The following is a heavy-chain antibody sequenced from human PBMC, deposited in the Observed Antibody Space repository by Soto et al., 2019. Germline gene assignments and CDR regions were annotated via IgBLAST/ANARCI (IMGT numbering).Heavy chain of an antibody. CDR3: ARTSRNWYMDV. Sequence: ASVKVSCKASVYTFTSYYMHWVRQAPGQGLEWMGIINPSGGSTSYAQKFQGRVTMTRDTSTSTVYMELSSLKASDTAMYYCARTSRNWYMDVCGRRTTVTVCS. D-gene: IGHD6-13*01. V-gene: IGHV1-46*01. J-gene: IGHJ6*02. CDR2: INPSGGST. CDR1: VYTFTSYY.